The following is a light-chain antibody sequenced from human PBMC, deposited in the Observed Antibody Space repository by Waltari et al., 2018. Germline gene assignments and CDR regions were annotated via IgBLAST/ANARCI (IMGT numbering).Light chain of an antibody. CDR2: DAS. J-gene: IGKJ4*01. Sequence: ETVLTQSPGTLSLSPGERATLSCKASQSVNTFLAWYQQKPGQAPRLCIYDASKRVAGVPARFSGSGSGTDFILTISSLEPEDSAVYYCQQRGNWPPVFGGGTKVEIK. CDR3: QQRGNWPPV. CDR1: QSVNTF. V-gene: IGKV3-11*01.